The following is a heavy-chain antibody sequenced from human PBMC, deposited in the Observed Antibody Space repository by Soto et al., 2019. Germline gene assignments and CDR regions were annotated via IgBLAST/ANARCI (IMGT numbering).Heavy chain of an antibody. CDR3: AYSSTPFDY. D-gene: IGHD6-13*01. CDR1: GFTFSSYA. V-gene: IGHV3-23*01. CDR2: ISGSGGSK. J-gene: IGHJ4*02. Sequence: EVQLLESGGGLVQPGGSLRLSCAASGFTFSSYAMSWVRQAPGKGLEWVSAISGSGGSKYYADSVKGRFTISRDNSKNTLYRHMNSLRAEDTAVYYCAYSSTPFDYWGQGTLVTVSS.